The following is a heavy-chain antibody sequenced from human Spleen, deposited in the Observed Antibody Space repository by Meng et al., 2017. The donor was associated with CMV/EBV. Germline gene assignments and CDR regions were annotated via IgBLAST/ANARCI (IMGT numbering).Heavy chain of an antibody. V-gene: IGHV1-69*10. Sequence: SVKVSCKASGGTFSSYAFSWVRQAPGQGLEWMGGIIPILDITNYAQKFQGRVTITADKSTGTAYMELSSLRSDDTAVYYCATDLYDSWGQGTLVTVSS. CDR1: GGTFSSYA. J-gene: IGHJ5*01. CDR2: IIPILDIT. CDR3: ATDLYDS.